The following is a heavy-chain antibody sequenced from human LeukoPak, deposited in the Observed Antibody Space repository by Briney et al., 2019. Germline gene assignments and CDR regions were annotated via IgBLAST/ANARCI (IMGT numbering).Heavy chain of an antibody. CDR3: ARIDGDLLDS. CDR2: VYYTGST. Sequence: PSETLSLTCSVSGGSFSTYYWTWIRQPPGKGLEYIGYVYYTGSTNYNPSLQSRVAISIYTSKNQFSLKWRSVTAAHTAVYFCARIDGDLLDSWGQGTLVAVSS. CDR1: GGSFSTYY. D-gene: IGHD4-17*01. V-gene: IGHV4-59*08. J-gene: IGHJ4*02.